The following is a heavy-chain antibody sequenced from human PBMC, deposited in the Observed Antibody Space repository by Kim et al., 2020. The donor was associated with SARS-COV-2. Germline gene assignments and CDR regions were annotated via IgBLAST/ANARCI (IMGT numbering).Heavy chain of an antibody. CDR3: AHATDYDILTGYYNPNWKGAFDY. Sequence: SGPTLVKPTQTLTLTCTFSGFSLSTSGVGVGWIRQPPGKALEWLALIYWDDDKRYSPSLKSRLTITKDTSKNQVVLTMTNMDPVDTATYYCAHATDYDILTGYYNPNWKGAFDYWGQGTLVTVSS. J-gene: IGHJ4*02. V-gene: IGHV2-5*02. D-gene: IGHD3-9*01. CDR1: GFSLSTSGVG. CDR2: IYWDDDK.